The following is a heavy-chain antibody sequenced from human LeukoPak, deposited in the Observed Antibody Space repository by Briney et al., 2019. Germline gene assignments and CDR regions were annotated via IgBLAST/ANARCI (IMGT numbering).Heavy chain of an antibody. CDR2: IYYSGST. J-gene: IGHJ3*02. Sequence: SETLSLTCTVSGGSISSSSYYWGWIRQPPGKGLEWIGSIYYSGSTNYNPSLKSRVTISVDTSKNQFSLKLSSVTAADTAVYYCARDYYDSSGYSDAFDIWGQGTMVTVSS. CDR3: ARDYYDSSGYSDAFDI. CDR1: GGSISSSSYY. V-gene: IGHV4-39*07. D-gene: IGHD3-22*01.